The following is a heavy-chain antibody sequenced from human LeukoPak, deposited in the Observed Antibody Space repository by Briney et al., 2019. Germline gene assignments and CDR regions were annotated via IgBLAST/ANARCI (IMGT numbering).Heavy chain of an antibody. V-gene: IGHV4-39*07. CDR1: GGSISSSSYY. J-gene: IGHJ5*02. D-gene: IGHD3-10*01. Sequence: SETLSLTCTVSGGSISSSSYYWGWIRQPPGKGLEWIGSIYYSGGTYYNPSLKSRVTISVDTSKNQFSLKLSSVTAADTAVYYCATLPGDPMVRGVVDPWGQGTLVTVSS. CDR3: ATLPGDPMVRGVVDP. CDR2: IYYSGGT.